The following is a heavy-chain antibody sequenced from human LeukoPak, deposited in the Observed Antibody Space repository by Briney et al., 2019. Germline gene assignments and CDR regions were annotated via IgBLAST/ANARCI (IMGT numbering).Heavy chain of an antibody. CDR1: GGSFSGYY. J-gene: IGHJ5*02. Sequence: PSETLSLTCAVYGGSFSGYYWSWIRQPPGKGLEWIGEINHSGSSNYNPSLKSRVTISVDTSKNQFSLRLSSVTAADTAVYYCARHRGDSFYYDTFDPWGQGILVTVSS. V-gene: IGHV4-34*01. D-gene: IGHD3-22*01. CDR2: INHSGSS. CDR3: ARHRGDSFYYDTFDP.